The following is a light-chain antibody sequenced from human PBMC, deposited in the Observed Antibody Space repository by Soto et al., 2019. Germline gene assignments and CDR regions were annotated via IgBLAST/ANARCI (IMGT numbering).Light chain of an antibody. CDR2: DIS. J-gene: IGKJ4*01. V-gene: IGKV3D-15*01. CDR3: QQYNGWPLT. CDR1: QSVSSN. Sequence: EIVMTQSPATLSVSLGERATLSCRASQSVSSNLAWYQQKPGQAPSLLIYDISARATGIPTRFSGSGSGTEFTLTISSLQSEDFAVYYCQQYNGWPLTFGGGTKVEIK.